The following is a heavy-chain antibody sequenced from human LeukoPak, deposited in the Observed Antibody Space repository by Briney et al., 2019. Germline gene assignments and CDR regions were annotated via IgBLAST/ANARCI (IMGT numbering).Heavy chain of an antibody. CDR3: ASGAGWLIDY. CDR2: IDNSGST. CDR1: GGHIDSVY. D-gene: IGHD6-19*01. Sequence: SETLSLTCSVSGGHIDSVYWNWIRQPPGKGLEWIGYIDNSGSTKYNPSLQSRITMSRDTYKKQFSLKLTSVTAADTAMYYCASGAGWLIDYWGQGNLVSVSS. V-gene: IGHV4-4*08. J-gene: IGHJ4*02.